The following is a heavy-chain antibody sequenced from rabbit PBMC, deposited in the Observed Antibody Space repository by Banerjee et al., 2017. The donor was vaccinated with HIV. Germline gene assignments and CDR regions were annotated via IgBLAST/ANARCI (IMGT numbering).Heavy chain of an antibody. D-gene: IGHD4-1*01. CDR2: IYPDYGTP. CDR1: GFSFSNKYV. J-gene: IGHJ4*01. V-gene: IGHV1S45*01. CDR3: ARDLAGVVGWNFNL. Sequence: QEQLEESGGDLVKPEGSLTITCTASGFSFSNKYVMCWVRQAPGKGLEWIAYIYPDYGTPDYANWVNGRFSISLDNAQNTVFLQMTSLTAADTATYFCARDLAGVVGWNFNLWGQGTLVTVS.